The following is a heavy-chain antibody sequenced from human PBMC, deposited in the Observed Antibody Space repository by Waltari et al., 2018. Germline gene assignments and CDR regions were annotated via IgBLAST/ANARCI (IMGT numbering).Heavy chain of an antibody. CDR1: GFPFSSYG. Sequence: QVQLVESGGGVVQPGRSRRLSCARSGFPFSSYGMHWVRLAPGKGLEWVAVIWYDGSNKYYADSVKGRFTISRDNSKNTLYLQMNSLRAEDTAVYYCAREGGVVVLDYYYGMDVWGQGTTITVSS. CDR3: AREGGVVVLDYYYGMDV. CDR2: IWYDGSNK. V-gene: IGHV3-33*01. J-gene: IGHJ6*02. D-gene: IGHD2-2*01.